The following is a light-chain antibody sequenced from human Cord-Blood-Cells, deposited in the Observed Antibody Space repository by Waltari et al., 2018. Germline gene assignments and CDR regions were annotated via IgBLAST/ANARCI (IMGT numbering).Light chain of an antibody. V-gene: IGKV3-20*01. CDR1: QSVSSSY. CDR2: GAS. CDR3: QQYGGSWT. J-gene: IGKJ1*01. Sequence: EIVLTQSPGTLSLSPGERATLSCRASQSVSSSYLAWYQQKPGQAPRLLIYGASSRATGIPDRFSGSGSGTDFTLTISRLEPEDFAVYYCQQYGGSWTFGEDTEVEFK.